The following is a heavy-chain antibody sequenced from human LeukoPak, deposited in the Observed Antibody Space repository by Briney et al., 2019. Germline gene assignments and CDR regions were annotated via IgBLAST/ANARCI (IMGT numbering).Heavy chain of an antibody. V-gene: IGHV3-23*01. D-gene: IGHD4-23*01. CDR2: ISCSGGTT. Sequence: PGGSLRLPCAASGFTFSSYAMSGVRQAPGKGLEGVSVISCSGGTTYSAHSVRGRFTISRDNYKNTLYLQMNSLRAEDTAAYYCARERGNNGGNTNGYFDYWGQGTLVTVSS. CDR3: ARERGNNGGNTNGYFDY. J-gene: IGHJ4*02. CDR1: GFTFSSYA.